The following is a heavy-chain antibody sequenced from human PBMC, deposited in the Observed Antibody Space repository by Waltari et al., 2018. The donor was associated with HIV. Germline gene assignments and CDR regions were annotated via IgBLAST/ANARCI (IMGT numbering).Heavy chain of an antibody. CDR1: GFAFNNYG. CDR2: IWYDGSNK. CDR3: ARAAYGDYNSFDY. J-gene: IGHJ4*02. Sequence: QVQLVEYGGGVVQPGRSLRLSCAASGFAFNNYGMHWVHQAPGSGLGWGAVIWYDGSNKYYADSVKGRFTISRDNSKNTVYLQMNSLRAEDTAVYYCARAAYGDYNSFDYWGQGTLATVSS. D-gene: IGHD4-17*01. V-gene: IGHV3-33*01.